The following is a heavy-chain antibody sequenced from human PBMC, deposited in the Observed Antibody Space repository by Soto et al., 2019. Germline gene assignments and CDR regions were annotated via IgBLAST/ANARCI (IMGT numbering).Heavy chain of an antibody. Sequence: SETLSLTCTVSGGSISSYYWSWIRQPPGKGLEWIGYIYYSGSTNYNPSLKSRVTISVDTSKNQFSLKLSSVTAADTAVYYCARGKYQLFDPWGQGTLVTVSS. CDR3: ARGKYQLFDP. V-gene: IGHV4-59*01. CDR2: IYYSGST. J-gene: IGHJ5*02. CDR1: GGSISSYY. D-gene: IGHD2-2*01.